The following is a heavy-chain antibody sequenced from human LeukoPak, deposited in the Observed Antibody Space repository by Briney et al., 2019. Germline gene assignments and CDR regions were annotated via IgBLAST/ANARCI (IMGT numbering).Heavy chain of an antibody. V-gene: IGHV4-59*02. CDR3: ASIPLNIAAAGTNYYGMDV. J-gene: IGHJ6*02. CDR1: GDSVSSYY. Sequence: NPSETLSLTCTVSGDSVSSYYWSWIRQPPGKGLEWIGYIHYSGSTNYNPSLKSRVTISVDTSKNQFSLKLSSVTAADTAVYYCASIPLNIAAAGTNYYGMDVWGQGTTVTVSS. D-gene: IGHD6-13*01. CDR2: IHYSGST.